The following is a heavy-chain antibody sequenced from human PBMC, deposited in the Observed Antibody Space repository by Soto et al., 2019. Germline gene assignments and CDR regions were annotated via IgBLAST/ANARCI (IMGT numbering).Heavy chain of an antibody. Sequence: PSETLSLTCAVSSGSISSSNWWGWVRQPPGKGLEWIGEIYHSGSTNYNPSLKSRVTISVDKSKNQFSLKLSSVTAADTAVYYGASARPGGTYYFDYWGQGTLVTVSS. CDR3: ASARPGGTYYFDY. J-gene: IGHJ4*02. CDR1: SGSISSSNW. CDR2: IYHSGST. V-gene: IGHV4-4*02. D-gene: IGHD6-6*01.